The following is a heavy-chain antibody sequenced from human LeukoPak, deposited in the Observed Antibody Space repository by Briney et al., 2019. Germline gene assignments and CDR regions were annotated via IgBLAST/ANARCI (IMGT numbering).Heavy chain of an antibody. CDR2: INHSGST. D-gene: IGHD3-22*01. V-gene: IGHV4-34*01. CDR3: ARDYYDSSRSNGFDI. Sequence: SETLSLTCAVYGGSFSGYYWSWIRQPPGKGLEWIGEINHSGSTNYNPSLKSRVTISVDTSKNQFSLKLSSVTAADTAVYYCARDYYDSSRSNGFDIWGQGTMVTVSS. J-gene: IGHJ3*02. CDR1: GGSFSGYY.